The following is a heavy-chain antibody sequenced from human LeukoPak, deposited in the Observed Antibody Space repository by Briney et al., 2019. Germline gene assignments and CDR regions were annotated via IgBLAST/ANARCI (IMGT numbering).Heavy chain of an antibody. J-gene: IGHJ4*02. CDR3: ARDPYYYDSSGYYYDY. CDR2: INHSGST. CDR1: GGSFSGYY. Sequence: PSETLSLTCAVYGGSFSGYYWSWIRQPPGKGLEWIGEINHSGSTNYNPSLKSRVTISVDTSKNRFSLKLSSVTAADTAVYYCARDPYYYDSSGYYYDYWGQGTLVTVSS. D-gene: IGHD3-22*01. V-gene: IGHV4-34*01.